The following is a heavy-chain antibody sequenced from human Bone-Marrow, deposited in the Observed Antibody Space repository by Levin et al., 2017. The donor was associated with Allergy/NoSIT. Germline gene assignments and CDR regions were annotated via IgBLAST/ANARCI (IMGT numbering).Heavy chain of an antibody. J-gene: IGHJ6*02. CDR3: ATAAQLWTRASSHYSHGMDV. CDR2: ISSGSTTI. D-gene: IGHD2-21*01. V-gene: IGHV3-48*01. Sequence: GGSLRLSCAASGFTLNSYSMNWVRQAPAKGLEWISYISSGSTTIYYADSVKGRFTISRDNARNSLFLQMDSLRVADTAVYYCATAAQLWTRASSHYSHGMDVWGQGTTVTVS. CDR1: GFTLNSYS.